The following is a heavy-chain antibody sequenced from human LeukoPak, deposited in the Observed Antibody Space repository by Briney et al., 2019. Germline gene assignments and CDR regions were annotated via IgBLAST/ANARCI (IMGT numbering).Heavy chain of an antibody. CDR3: ARHRGGGGYHYMDV. J-gene: IGHJ6*03. V-gene: IGHV4-39*01. D-gene: IGHD2-21*01. Sequence: PSDTLSLTCTVSGGSLGRSNTYWGWIRQTTGKGLEWLGTILHSGYTYNNPSLKSRVTMSVDSSKNQFSLSLSSVTAADTAVYFCARHRGGGGYHYMDVWGKGTTVIVSS. CDR1: GGSLGRSNTY. CDR2: ILHSGYT.